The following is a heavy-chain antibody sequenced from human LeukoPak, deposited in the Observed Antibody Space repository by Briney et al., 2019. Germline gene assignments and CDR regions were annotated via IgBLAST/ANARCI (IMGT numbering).Heavy chain of an antibody. V-gene: IGHV1-2*06. CDR3: ARDIVGIGYYDSSGHEDY. D-gene: IGHD3-22*01. Sequence: GASVKVSCEASGYTFTGYYMHWVRQAPGQGLEWMGRINPNSGGTNYAQKFQGRVTTTRDTSISTAYMELSRLRSDDTAVYYCARDIVGIGYYDSSGHEDYWGQGSLVTVSS. CDR1: GYTFTGYY. J-gene: IGHJ4*02. CDR2: INPNSGGT.